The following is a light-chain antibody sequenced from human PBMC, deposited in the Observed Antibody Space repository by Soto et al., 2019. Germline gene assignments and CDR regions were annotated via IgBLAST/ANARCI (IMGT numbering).Light chain of an antibody. V-gene: IGLV2-14*01. Sequence: QSALTQPASVSGSPGQSITISCTGTSSDVGGYNYVSWYQQHPGKAPKVMIYDVSNRPSGVSNRFSGSKSGNTASLTISGPQAEDEGDYYRPHYTNIRTVVFGGGTKLPSL. J-gene: IGLJ3*02. CDR1: SSDVGGYNY. CDR2: DVS. CDR3: PHYTNIRTVV.